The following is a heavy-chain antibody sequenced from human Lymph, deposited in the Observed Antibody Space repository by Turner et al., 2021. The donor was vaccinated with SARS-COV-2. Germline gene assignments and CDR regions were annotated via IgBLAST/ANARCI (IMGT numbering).Heavy chain of an antibody. D-gene: IGHD1-1*01. V-gene: IGHV3-53*02. CDR3: ARDRQLYGMDV. CDR1: GFTVSSNY. CDR2: IYSGGST. J-gene: IGHJ6*02. Sequence: EVQLVETGGGLIQPGGSVRLSCAASGFTVSSNYMTWVRQAPGKWLEWITQIYSGGSTYYADSVKGRFTISRDNSNITLYLQMNSLRAEYTAIYYCARDRQLYGMDVWGQGTTVTVSS.